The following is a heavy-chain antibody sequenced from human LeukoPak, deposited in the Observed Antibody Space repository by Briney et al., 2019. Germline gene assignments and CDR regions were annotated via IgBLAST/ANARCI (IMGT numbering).Heavy chain of an antibody. J-gene: IGHJ4*02. Sequence: GGSLRLSCAASGFSFSVNSMNWVRQAPGKGLERVSAITGSSTSIKYADSVRGRFTISRDNAKSSVYLEMNSLRVEDTAVYYCAKVGTGNQYGSGDFDLWGQGSLVTVSS. V-gene: IGHV3-21*03. D-gene: IGHD3-10*01. CDR1: GFSFSVNS. CDR3: AKVGTGNQYGSGDFDL. CDR2: ITGSSTSI.